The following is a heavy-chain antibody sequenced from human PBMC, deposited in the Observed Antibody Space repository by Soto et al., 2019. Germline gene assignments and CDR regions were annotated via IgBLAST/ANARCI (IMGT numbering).Heavy chain of an antibody. CDR1: GYSFTIYW. Sequence: PGEPLKISCKGSGYSFTIYWVAWVRQMPGKSLEWMGIIYPGDSDTRYSPSFQGQVTISADKSISTAYLQWSSLKASDTAIYYCARLPARGYGSGSYEFDYWGQGTRVTVSS. J-gene: IGHJ4*02. V-gene: IGHV5-51*01. CDR3: ARLPARGYGSGSYEFDY. CDR2: IYPGDSDT. D-gene: IGHD3-10*01.